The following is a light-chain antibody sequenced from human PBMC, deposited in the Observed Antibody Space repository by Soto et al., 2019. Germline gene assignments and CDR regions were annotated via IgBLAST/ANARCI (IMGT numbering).Light chain of an antibody. V-gene: IGLV1-47*01. CDR1: SSNIGSNY. J-gene: IGLJ3*02. CDR2: RNN. CDR3: ATWEDNLTALV. Sequence: QTVVIQPPSASGTPGQRVTISCSGSSSNIGSNYVYWFQQLPGAAPKLLIYRNNQRPSGVPDRFSGSKSGTSASLAISGLRSEDEADYYCATWEDNLTALVFGGGTKLTVL.